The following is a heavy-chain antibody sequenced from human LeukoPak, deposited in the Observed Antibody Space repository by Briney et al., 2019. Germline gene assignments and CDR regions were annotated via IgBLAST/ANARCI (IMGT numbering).Heavy chain of an antibody. CDR1: GYTFTGYY. CDR2: IIPIFGTA. V-gene: IGHV1-69*13. D-gene: IGHD3-22*01. Sequence: GASVKVSCTASGYTFTGYYMHWVRQAPGQGLEWMGGIIPIFGTANYAQKFQGRVTVTADESTSTAYMELSSLRSEDTAVYYCSKVPVESSGYYFDYWGQGTLVTVSS. J-gene: IGHJ4*02. CDR3: SKVPVESSGYYFDY.